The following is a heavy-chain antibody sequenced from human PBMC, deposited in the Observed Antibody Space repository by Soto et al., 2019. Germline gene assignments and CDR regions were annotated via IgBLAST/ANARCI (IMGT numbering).Heavy chain of an antibody. D-gene: IGHD2-2*01. J-gene: IGHJ4*02. CDR3: AIKSRDCSSTSCYAD. Sequence: EVQLLESGAGLVQPGGSLRLSCAASGFTFSSYAMSWVRQAPGKGLEWVSGISTSGDSTYYADSVKGRFTISRDNSKDTLYLQMNSLRAGDTAVYYCAIKSRDCSSTSCYADRGQGTLVNVSS. CDR2: ISTSGDST. V-gene: IGHV3-23*01. CDR1: GFTFSSYA.